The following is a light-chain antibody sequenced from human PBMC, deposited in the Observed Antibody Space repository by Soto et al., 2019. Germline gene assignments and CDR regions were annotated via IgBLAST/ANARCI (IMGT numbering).Light chain of an antibody. J-gene: IGKJ1*01. V-gene: IGKV3-15*01. CDR2: GAS. CDR3: QQYNNWPPDRT. CDR1: QSVSSN. Sequence: EIVMTQSPATLSVSPGERATLSCRASQSVSSNLAWYQQKPGQAPRLLIYGASTRATGIPARFSGSGYGPDFTLTISSLQSEDFAIYFCQQYNNWPPDRTFGQGTKVEIK.